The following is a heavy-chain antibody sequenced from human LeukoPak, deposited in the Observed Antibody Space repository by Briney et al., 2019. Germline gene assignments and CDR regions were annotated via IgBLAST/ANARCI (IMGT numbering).Heavy chain of an antibody. D-gene: IGHD3-10*01. J-gene: IGHJ4*02. CDR2: INPNSGGT. CDR3: ARDLSPMVRGVISDY. Sequence: ASVKVSCKASGYTFTGYYMHWVRQAPGQGLEWMGWINPNSGGTNYAQKLQGRVTMTTDTSTSTAYMELRSLRSDDTAVYYCARDLSPMVRGVISDYWGQGTLVTVSS. CDR1: GYTFTGYY. V-gene: IGHV1-2*02.